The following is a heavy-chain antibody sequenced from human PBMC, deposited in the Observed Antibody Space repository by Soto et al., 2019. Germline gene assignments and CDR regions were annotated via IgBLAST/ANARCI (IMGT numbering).Heavy chain of an antibody. V-gene: IGHV3-21*01. J-gene: IGHJ6*03. CDR2: ISSSSSYI. D-gene: IGHD2-2*01. Sequence: GGSLRLSCAASGFTFSSYNMNWVRQAPGKGLEWVSSISSSSSYIYNADSVRGRFTISRDNAKNSLYLQMNSLRAEDTAVYYCARGWYSLALQDCSPTSCYQYYMDVWGKGTTVTVSS. CDR3: ARGWYSLALQDCSPTSCYQYYMDV. CDR1: GFTFSSYN.